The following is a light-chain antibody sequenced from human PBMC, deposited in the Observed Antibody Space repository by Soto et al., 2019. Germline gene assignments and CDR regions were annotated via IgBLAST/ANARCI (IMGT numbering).Light chain of an antibody. CDR1: TSNIGSNF. CDR3: AAWDDSLTGPV. V-gene: IGLV1-47*02. J-gene: IGLJ3*02. Sequence: QSVLTQPPSVSGTPGQRATISCSGSTSNIGSNFVYWYQQLPGTAPKLLIYTNNQRPSGVPYRFSGSKSGTSASLAITGLRFEDEADYYCAAWDDSLTGPVFGGGTKVTVL. CDR2: TNN.